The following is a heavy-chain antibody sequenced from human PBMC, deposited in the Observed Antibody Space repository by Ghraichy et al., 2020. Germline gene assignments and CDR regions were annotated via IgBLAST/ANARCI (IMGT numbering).Heavy chain of an antibody. V-gene: IGHV3-15*01. CDR2: IKSKADGGTT. CDR3: GRLGAFDY. Sequence: GGSLRLSCTASGFTFNNAWVTWVRQAPGKGLEWIGRIKSKADGGTTDYGAPVKGGFTISRDDSKNIVYLQMNSLRTEDTAVYYCGRLGAFDYWGQGTLVTVSS. CDR1: GFTFNNAW. J-gene: IGHJ4*02. D-gene: IGHD3-9*01.